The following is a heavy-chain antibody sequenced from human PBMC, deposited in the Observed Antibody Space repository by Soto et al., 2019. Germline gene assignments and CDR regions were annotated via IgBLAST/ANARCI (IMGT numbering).Heavy chain of an antibody. V-gene: IGHV4-39*01. CDR1: GGSISSSSYY. Sequence: SETLSLTCTVSGGSISSSSYYWGWIRQPPGKGLEWIGSIYYSGSTYYNPSLKSRVTISVDTSKNQFSLKLSSVTAADTAVYYCARPTSDSTYNWFDPWGQGTLVTVSS. CDR3: ARPTSDSTYNWFDP. J-gene: IGHJ5*02. CDR2: IYYSGST. D-gene: IGHD2-21*02.